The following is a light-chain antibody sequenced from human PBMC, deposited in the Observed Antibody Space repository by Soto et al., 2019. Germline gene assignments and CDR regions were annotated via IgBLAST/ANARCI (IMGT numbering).Light chain of an antibody. J-gene: IGKJ4*01. V-gene: IGKV3-20*01. CDR3: QQYGGSPPLT. CDR1: QSVSSSY. Sequence: EIVLTQSPGTRSLSPGERATLSCRASQSVSSSYLAWYQQKPGQAPRLLIYGASNRATGIPDRFSGSGSGTDFTLTISRMEPEDFAVYYCQQYGGSPPLTFGGGTKVEIK. CDR2: GAS.